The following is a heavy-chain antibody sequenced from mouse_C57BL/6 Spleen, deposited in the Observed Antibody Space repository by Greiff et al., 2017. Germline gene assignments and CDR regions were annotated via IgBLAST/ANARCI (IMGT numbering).Heavy chain of an antibody. J-gene: IGHJ3*01. Sequence: VQLQQSGAELVKPGASVKLSCKASGYTFTSYWMHWVKQRPGQGLEWIGMIHPNSGSTNYNEKFKSKATLTVDKSSSTAYMQLSSLTSEDSAVYYCASITTVEFAYWGQGTLVTVSA. CDR1: GYTFTSYW. V-gene: IGHV1-64*01. D-gene: IGHD1-1*01. CDR2: IHPNSGST. CDR3: ASITTVEFAY.